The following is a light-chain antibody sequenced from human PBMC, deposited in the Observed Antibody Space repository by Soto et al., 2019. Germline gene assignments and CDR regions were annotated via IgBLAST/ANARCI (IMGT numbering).Light chain of an antibody. V-gene: IGLV2-14*01. CDR3: SSYTSTNTPYV. J-gene: IGLJ1*01. CDR1: SSDVGGYNY. CDR2: EVT. Sequence: QSALTQPPSASGSPGQSVTISCAGTSSDVGGYNYVSWYQHHPGRAPKLILYEVTTRPSGVSSRFSGSKSGNTASLTISGLQADDEATYYCSSYTSTNTPYVFGTGTKVTVL.